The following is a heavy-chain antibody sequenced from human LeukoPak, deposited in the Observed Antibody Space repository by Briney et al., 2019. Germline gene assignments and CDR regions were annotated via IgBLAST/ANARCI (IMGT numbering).Heavy chain of an antibody. CDR1: GGSISSYY. Sequence: LETLSLTCTVSGGSISSYYWTWIRQPAGKGLEWIGHIHTSGSTNYNPSLMSRVTISVDTSKNQFSLKLSSVTAADTAVYYCARVGYDFWSGPQFINWYFDLWGRGTLVTVSS. CDR2: IHTSGST. V-gene: IGHV4-4*07. D-gene: IGHD3-3*01. J-gene: IGHJ2*01. CDR3: ARVGYDFWSGPQFINWYFDL.